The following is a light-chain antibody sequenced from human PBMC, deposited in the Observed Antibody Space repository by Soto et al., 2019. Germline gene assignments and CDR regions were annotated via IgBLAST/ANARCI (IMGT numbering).Light chain of an antibody. CDR3: QQRSSWPRT. CDR2: ETS. J-gene: IGKJ1*01. V-gene: IGKV3-11*01. Sequence: EIVLTQSPATLSLSPGERATLSCRASQSVGSYLTWYQQKPGQAPRLLIYETSKRATGIPARFSGSGSGTDFTLTISSLEPEGFAVYYCQQRSSWPRTFGQGTKVDIK. CDR1: QSVGSY.